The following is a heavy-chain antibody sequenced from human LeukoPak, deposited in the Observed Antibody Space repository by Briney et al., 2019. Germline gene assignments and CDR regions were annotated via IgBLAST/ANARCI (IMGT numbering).Heavy chain of an antibody. CDR3: AREYYDDSGPDAFDI. J-gene: IGHJ3*02. D-gene: IGHD3-22*01. CDR2: IYSGGNT. Sequence: PGGSLRLSCAASGVTVSSNYMSWVRQAPGKGLEWVSVIYSGGNTYYADSVKGRFTISIDNSKNTLYLQMNSLRADDTAVYYCAREYYDDSGPDAFDIWGQGTMVTVSS. V-gene: IGHV3-53*01. CDR1: GVTVSSNY.